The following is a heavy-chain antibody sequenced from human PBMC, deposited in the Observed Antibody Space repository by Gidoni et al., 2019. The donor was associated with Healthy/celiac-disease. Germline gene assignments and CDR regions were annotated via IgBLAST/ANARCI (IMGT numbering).Heavy chain of an antibody. Sequence: EVQLVESGGGVVQPGRSLRLSCAASGFTFDDYAMHWVRQAPGKGLEWVSGISWNSGSIGYADSVKGRFTISRDNAKNSLYLQMNSLRAEDTALYYCAKEAICSGGSCYSLGWFDPWGQGTLVTVSS. V-gene: IGHV3-9*01. D-gene: IGHD2-15*01. CDR2: ISWNSGSI. CDR1: GFTFDDYA. CDR3: AKEAICSGGSCYSLGWFDP. J-gene: IGHJ5*02.